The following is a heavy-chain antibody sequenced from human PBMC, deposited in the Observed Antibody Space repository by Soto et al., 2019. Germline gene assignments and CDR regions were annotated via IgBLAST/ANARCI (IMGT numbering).Heavy chain of an antibody. CDR3: ASRYGPSDFDH. J-gene: IGHJ4*02. D-gene: IGHD3-9*01. Sequence: QLQLEESGPGLVKSSETLSLTCSVSGDSISSSSYYWGWIRQSPGEGLEWIGNIHGNGGTQYNPSLSRRVIISVDTSANQFSLRLTSVTAADTAVYYCASRYGPSDFDHWGQGSLVTVSS. CDR2: IHGNGGT. V-gene: IGHV4-39*01. CDR1: GDSISSSSYY.